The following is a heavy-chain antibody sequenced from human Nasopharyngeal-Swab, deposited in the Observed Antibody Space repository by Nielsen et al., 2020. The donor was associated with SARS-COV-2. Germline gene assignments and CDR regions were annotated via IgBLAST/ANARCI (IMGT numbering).Heavy chain of an antibody. CDR3: ARERRDGYNSVCYFDY. D-gene: IGHD5-24*01. Sequence: WIRQPSGKGLEWIGYIYYSGSTNYNPSLKSRVTISVDTSKNQFSLKLSSVTAADTAVYYCARERRDGYNSVCYFDYWGQGTLVTVSS. CDR2: IYYSGST. V-gene: IGHV4-59*01. J-gene: IGHJ4*02.